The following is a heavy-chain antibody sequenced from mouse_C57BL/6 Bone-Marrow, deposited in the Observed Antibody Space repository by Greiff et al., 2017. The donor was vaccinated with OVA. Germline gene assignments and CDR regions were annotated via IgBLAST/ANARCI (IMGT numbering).Heavy chain of an antibody. V-gene: IGHV7-3*01. CDR3: ARYDYDPFAY. J-gene: IGHJ3*01. CDR2: IRNKANGYTT. CDR1: GFTFTDYY. D-gene: IGHD2-4*01. Sequence: EVKLMESGGGLVQPGGSLSLSCAASGFTFTDYYMSWVRQPPGKALEWLGFIRNKANGYTTEYSASVKGRFTISRDNSQSILYLQMNALRAEDSATYDCARYDYDPFAYWGQGTLVTVSA.